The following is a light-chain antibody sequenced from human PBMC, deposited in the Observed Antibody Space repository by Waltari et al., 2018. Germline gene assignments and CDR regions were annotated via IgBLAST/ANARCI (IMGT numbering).Light chain of an antibody. J-gene: IGLJ1*01. CDR3: QVWDGTTGV. CDR2: RDT. Sequence: SYELTQPPSVSVSPGQTASITCSGDQLGDKYACWYQQKPGQSPVLVIYRDTKRPSGIPELFSGSNSGNTATLTISGTQAMDEADYYCQVWDGTTGVFGTGTKVTVL. V-gene: IGLV3-1*01. CDR1: QLGDKY.